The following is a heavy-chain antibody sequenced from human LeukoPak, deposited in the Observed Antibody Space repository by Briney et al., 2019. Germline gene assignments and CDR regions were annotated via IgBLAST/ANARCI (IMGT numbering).Heavy chain of an antibody. CDR1: GGTFSIYA. V-gene: IGHV1-69*06. D-gene: IGHD3-3*02. Sequence: ASVKVSCKASGGTFSIYAISWVRQAPGQGLEWRGGFIPIFGTANYAQKFQGRVTITADKSTSTAYMELSSLRSEDTAVYYCARVDPTPLLAKGWFDPWGQGTLVTVSS. J-gene: IGHJ5*02. CDR2: FIPIFGTA. CDR3: ARVDPTPLLAKGWFDP.